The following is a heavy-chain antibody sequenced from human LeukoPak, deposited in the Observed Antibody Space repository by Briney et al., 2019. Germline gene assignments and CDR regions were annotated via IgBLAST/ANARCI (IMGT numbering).Heavy chain of an antibody. D-gene: IGHD6-13*01. V-gene: IGHV3-23*01. CDR3: AKNHYSSSRDYFDY. CDR1: GFTFCTYA. J-gene: IGHJ4*02. Sequence: GGSLRLSCAASGFTFCTYAMTWVRQAPGKGLEWVSVISGSGASTNYADSVKGRFIISRDNSKNTLYLQMNSLRAEDTAVYYCAKNHYSSSRDYFDYWGQGTLVTVSS. CDR2: ISGSGAST.